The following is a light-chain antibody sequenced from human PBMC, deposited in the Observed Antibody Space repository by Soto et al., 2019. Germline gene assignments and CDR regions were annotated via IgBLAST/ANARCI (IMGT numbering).Light chain of an antibody. V-gene: IGKV1-39*01. Sequence: DIQMTQPPSSLSASVGDRVTITCRASQTIGANLNWYRQKLGKAPTLLIYDASTLQSGVPSRFSGLGSGTDFALTITSLQPDDSATYYCQQSYTTVYTFGQGTKVDIK. CDR2: DAS. CDR3: QQSYTTVYT. J-gene: IGKJ2*01. CDR1: QTIGAN.